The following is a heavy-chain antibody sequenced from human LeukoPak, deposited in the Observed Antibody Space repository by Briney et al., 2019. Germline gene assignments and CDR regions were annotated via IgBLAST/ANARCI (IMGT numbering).Heavy chain of an antibody. J-gene: IGHJ2*01. Sequence: ASVKVSCKASGYTFSSYGISWVRQAPGQGLEWMGCISTYNGYANYAQNFQGRVTMTTDTSTDTAYMELRSLRSDDTAVYFCARPVVPAAMRMEQQLVYWYFDLWGRGTLVTVSS. V-gene: IGHV1-18*01. CDR1: GYTFSSYG. CDR3: ARPVVPAAMRMEQQLVYWYFDL. D-gene: IGHD2-2*01. CDR2: ISTYNGYA.